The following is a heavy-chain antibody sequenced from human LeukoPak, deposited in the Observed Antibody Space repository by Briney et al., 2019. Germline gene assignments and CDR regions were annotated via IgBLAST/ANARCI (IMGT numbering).Heavy chain of an antibody. V-gene: IGHV1-3*01. Sequence: ASVKVSCKASGYTFTSYAIHWVRQAPGQRLEWMGWISAGNGNTKYSQNFQGRVTFISNTSATTAFMELSSLRSEDTAVYYCASVYKYGMDVWGQGTTVIVSS. CDR3: ASVYKYGMDV. CDR2: ISAGNGNT. CDR1: GYTFTSYA. J-gene: IGHJ6*02.